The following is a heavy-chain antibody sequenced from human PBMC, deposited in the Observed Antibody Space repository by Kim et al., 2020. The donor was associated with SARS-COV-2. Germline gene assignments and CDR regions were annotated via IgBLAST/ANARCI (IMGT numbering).Heavy chain of an antibody. CDR3: ARGRSSGDYAPFDY. Sequence: NPALKSRVTISVDTSKNQFSLKLSSVTAADTAVYYCARGRSSGDYAPFDYWGQGTLVTVSS. D-gene: IGHD3-22*01. J-gene: IGHJ4*02. V-gene: IGHV4-59*09.